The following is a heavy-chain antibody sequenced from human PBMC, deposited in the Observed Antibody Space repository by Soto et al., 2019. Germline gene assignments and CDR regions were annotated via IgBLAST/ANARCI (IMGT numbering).Heavy chain of an antibody. CDR3: ARDPTVVTPAALDI. J-gene: IGHJ3*02. V-gene: IGHV4-31*03. CDR1: GGSISSGGYY. D-gene: IGHD4-17*01. CDR2: IYYSGST. Sequence: QVQLQESGPGLVKPSQTLSLTCTVSGGSISSGGYYWSWIRQHPGKGLEWIGYIYYSGSTYYNPSLKSRVSISVDTSKNQFSLKLSSVTAADTAVYYCARDPTVVTPAALDIWGQGTMVTVSS.